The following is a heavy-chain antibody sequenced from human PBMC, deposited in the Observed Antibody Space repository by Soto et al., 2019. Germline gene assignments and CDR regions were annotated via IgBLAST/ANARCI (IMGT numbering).Heavy chain of an antibody. Sequence: EVQLLESGGGLVQPGGSLRLSCTASGFTFSSSAMNWVRQAPGQGLEWVASVSENGGSRGGTYYADSVKGRFTTSRDNSKNTLYLQMDSLRGADTAVYYCASAKAVVIAALGIWGQGTMVTVSS. V-gene: IGHV3-23*01. CDR1: GFTFSSSA. D-gene: IGHD2-21*01. CDR3: ASAKAVVIAALGI. J-gene: IGHJ3*02. CDR2: VSENGGSRGGT.